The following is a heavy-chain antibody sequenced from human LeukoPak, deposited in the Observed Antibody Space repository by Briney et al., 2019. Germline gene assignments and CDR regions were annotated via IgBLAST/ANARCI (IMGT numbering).Heavy chain of an antibody. D-gene: IGHD2/OR15-2a*01. CDR1: GFTFTSSA. CDR2: IVVGSGNT. Sequence: ASVTVSCKASGFTFTSSAVQWVRQARGQRLEWIGWIVVGSGNTNYAQKFQERVTITRDMSTSTAYMELSSLRSEDTAVYYCAAVFLWRYYYGMDVWGQGTTVTVSS. CDR3: AAVFLWRYYYGMDV. J-gene: IGHJ6*02. V-gene: IGHV1-58*01.